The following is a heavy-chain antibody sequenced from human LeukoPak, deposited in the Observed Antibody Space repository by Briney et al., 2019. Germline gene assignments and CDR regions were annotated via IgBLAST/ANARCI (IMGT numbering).Heavy chain of an antibody. CDR1: GFTFDDYA. Sequence: GGSLRLSCAASGFTFDDYAMHWVRQAPGKGLEWVSAISGSGGSTYYADSVKGRFTISRDNSKNTLYLQMNSLRAEDTAVYYCAKVLSGPTRFYYFDYWGQGTLVTVSS. CDR2: ISGSGGST. D-gene: IGHD4-17*01. CDR3: AKVLSGPTRFYYFDY. V-gene: IGHV3-23*01. J-gene: IGHJ4*02.